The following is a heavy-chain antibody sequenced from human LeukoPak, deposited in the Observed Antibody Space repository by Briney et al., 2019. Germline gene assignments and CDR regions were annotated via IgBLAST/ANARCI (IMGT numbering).Heavy chain of an antibody. CDR2: IYHSGST. Sequence: SETLSLTCTVSGYSINSGYYWGWIRQPPGKGLEWIGSIYHSGSTYYNPSLKSRVTISVDTSKNQFSLKLSSVTAADTAVYYCAREYCSSTSCYGIDYWGQGTLVTVSS. D-gene: IGHD2-2*01. V-gene: IGHV4-38-2*02. CDR1: GYSINSGYY. CDR3: AREYCSSTSCYGIDY. J-gene: IGHJ4*02.